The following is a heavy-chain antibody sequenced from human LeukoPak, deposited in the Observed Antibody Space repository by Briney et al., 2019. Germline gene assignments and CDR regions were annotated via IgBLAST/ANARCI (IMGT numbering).Heavy chain of an antibody. J-gene: IGHJ6*03. Sequence: SETLSLTCTVSGYSISSGYYWGWIRQPPGKGLEWIGSIYHSGSTYYNPSLKSRVTISVDTSKNQFSLKLSSVTAADTAVYYCARVAGLGYCSGGSCYPPYYYYYYMDVWGKGTTVTVSS. CDR2: IYHSGST. V-gene: IGHV4-38-2*02. CDR1: GYSISSGYY. CDR3: ARVAGLGYCSGGSCYPPYYYYYYMDV. D-gene: IGHD2-15*01.